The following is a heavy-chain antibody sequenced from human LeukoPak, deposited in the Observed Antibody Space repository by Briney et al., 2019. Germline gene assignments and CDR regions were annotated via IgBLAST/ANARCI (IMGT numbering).Heavy chain of an antibody. V-gene: IGHV3-7*01. CDR2: IKQDESEK. Sequence: PGGSLRLSCVASGFTFSSYWMAWVRQAPGKGLEWVANIKQDESEKNYVDSVKGRFTISRDNAKNSLFLQMNSLRFEDTAVYYCARDVAGSLDYWGQGTLVTVSS. J-gene: IGHJ4*02. CDR3: ARDVAGSLDY. D-gene: IGHD1-26*01. CDR1: GFTFSSYW.